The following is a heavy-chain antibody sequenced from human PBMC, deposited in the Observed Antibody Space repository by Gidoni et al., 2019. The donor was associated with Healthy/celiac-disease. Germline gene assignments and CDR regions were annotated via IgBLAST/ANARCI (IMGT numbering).Heavy chain of an antibody. CDR3: ARDDYGLPKGY. V-gene: IGHV3-33*01. J-gene: IGHJ4*02. Sequence: QVQLVESGGGVVQPGRSLRLSCAASGFTFSSYGMHWVRQAPGKGLGWVAVIWYDGSNKYYADSVKGRFTISRDNSKNTLYLQMNSLRAEDTAVYYCARDDYGLPKGYWGQGTLVTVSS. CDR1: GFTFSSYG. D-gene: IGHD4-17*01. CDR2: IWYDGSNK.